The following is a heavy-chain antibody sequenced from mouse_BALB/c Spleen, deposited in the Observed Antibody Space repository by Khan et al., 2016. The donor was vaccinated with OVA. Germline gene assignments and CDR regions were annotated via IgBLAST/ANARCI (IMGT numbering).Heavy chain of an antibody. J-gene: IGHJ2*01. CDR1: GYIFTSYW. CDR2: IYPGTDNS. Sequence: QVQLKQSGAELVRPGASVKLSCKTSGYIFTSYWIHWVKQRSGQGLEWIARIYPGTDNSYYTESFKDKATLTADKSSSTAYMQLSSLKSEDSDVYFCAGGESLDHFDHWGQGTTLTVSS. D-gene: IGHD6-2*01. CDR3: AGGESLDHFDH. V-gene: IGHV1-76*01.